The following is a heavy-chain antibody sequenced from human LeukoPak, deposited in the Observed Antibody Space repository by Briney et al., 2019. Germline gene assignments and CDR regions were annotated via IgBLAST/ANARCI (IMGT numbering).Heavy chain of an antibody. D-gene: IGHD6-19*01. V-gene: IGHV4-59*08. CDR2: IYYTGTT. CDR1: GGSISSYF. Sequence: SETLSLTCTVSGGSISSYFWTWIRQPPGKGLEWIGNIYYTGTTDYNPSLKSRVTISVDRSKNQFSLKLSSVTAADTAVYYCARSRRLSESNWFDPWGQGTLVTVSS. J-gene: IGHJ5*02. CDR3: ARSRRLSESNWFDP.